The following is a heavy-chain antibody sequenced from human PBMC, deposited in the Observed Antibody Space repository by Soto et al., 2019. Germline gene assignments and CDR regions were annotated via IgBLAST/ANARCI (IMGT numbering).Heavy chain of an antibody. V-gene: IGHV4-30-4*01. CDR2: IYYSGST. CDR3: ARETRTRSFDY. CDR1: GGSISSGDYY. J-gene: IGHJ4*02. Sequence: QVQLQESGPGLVKPSQTLSLTCTVSGGSISSGDYYWSWIRQPPGKGLEWIGYIYYSGSTYYNPSLKSXXTXSXVTSKNQFSLKLSSVTAADTAVYYCARETRTRSFDYWGQGTLVTVSS.